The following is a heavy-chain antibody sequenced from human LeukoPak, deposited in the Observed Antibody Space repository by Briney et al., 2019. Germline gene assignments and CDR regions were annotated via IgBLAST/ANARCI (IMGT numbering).Heavy chain of an antibody. CDR3: ARTNDYGDETYYFDY. CDR2: INTNTGNP. D-gene: IGHD4-17*01. CDR1: GYTFTSHA. Sequence: GASVKVSCKASGYTFTSHAMNWVRQAPGQGLEWMGWINTNTGNPTYAQGFTGRFVFSLDTSVSTAYLQISSLKAEDTAVYYCARTNDYGDETYYFDYWGQGTLVTVSS. V-gene: IGHV7-4-1*02. J-gene: IGHJ4*02.